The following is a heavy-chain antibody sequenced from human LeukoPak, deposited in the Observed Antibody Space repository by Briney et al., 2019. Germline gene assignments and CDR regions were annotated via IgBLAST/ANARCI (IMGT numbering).Heavy chain of an antibody. D-gene: IGHD3-22*01. V-gene: IGHV4-30-4*01. CDR3: ATYYENFQH. CDR2: IYYSGST. CDR1: GSSISSSDYY. J-gene: IGHJ1*01. Sequence: SETLSLTCTVSGSSISSSDYYWSWIRQPPGKGLEWIGYIYYSGSTYYNPSLKSRVTISVDTSKNQFSLKLSSVTAADTAVYFCATYYENFQHWGQGTLVTVSS.